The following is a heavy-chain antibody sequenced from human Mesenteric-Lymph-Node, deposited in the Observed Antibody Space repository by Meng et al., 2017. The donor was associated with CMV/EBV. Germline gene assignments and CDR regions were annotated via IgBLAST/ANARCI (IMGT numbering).Heavy chain of an antibody. J-gene: IGHJ4*02. CDR3: AAFARGY. V-gene: IGHV3-15*01. CDR2: IKDKIDGGTT. Sequence: GESLKISCAASGFTFSSYSMNWVRQAPGKGLEWVGRIKDKIDGGTTDYAASVKGRFSISRDDSKNILYLQMNSLKSEDTAVYFCAAFARGYWGQGTLVTVSS. CDR1: GFTFSSYS. D-gene: IGHD3-10*01.